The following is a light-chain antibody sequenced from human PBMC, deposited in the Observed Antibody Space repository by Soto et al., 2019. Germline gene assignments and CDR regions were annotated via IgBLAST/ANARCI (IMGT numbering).Light chain of an antibody. V-gene: IGKV3-20*01. CDR2: GAS. J-gene: IGKJ2*01. Sequence: DILLTQSPGTLSLSPGERVTLFCRASQSVSGSHLAWYQQRPGQAPRLLIYGASRRATGIADRFSGSGSGTDFTLTISRLEPGDFAVYYCQQYGSSPRTFGQGTKLEIK. CDR1: QSVSGSH. CDR3: QQYGSSPRT.